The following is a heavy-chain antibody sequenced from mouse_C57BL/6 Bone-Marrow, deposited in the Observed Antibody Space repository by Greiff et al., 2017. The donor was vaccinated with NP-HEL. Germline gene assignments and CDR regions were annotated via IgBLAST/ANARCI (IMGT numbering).Heavy chain of an antibody. Sequence: EVKVVESGGGLVQPKGSLKLSCAASGFSFNTYAMNWVRQAPGKGLEWVARIRSKSNNYATYYADSVKDRFTISRDDSESMLYLQMNNLKTEDTAMYYCVRHPGDSSGYNPYFDYWGQGTTLTVSS. D-gene: IGHD3-2*02. V-gene: IGHV10-1*01. CDR1: GFSFNTYA. J-gene: IGHJ2*01. CDR2: IRSKSNNYAT. CDR3: VRHPGDSSGYNPYFDY.